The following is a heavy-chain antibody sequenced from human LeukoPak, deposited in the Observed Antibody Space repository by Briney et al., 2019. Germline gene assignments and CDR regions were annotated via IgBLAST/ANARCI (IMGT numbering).Heavy chain of an antibody. CDR1: GFTVSSNY. Sequence: GGSLRLSCAASGFTVSSNYMSWVRRAPGKGLEWVSVIYTGGSTYYSDSVKGRFTISRDSSKNTLYLQMNSLRAEDTAVYYCARVNVGFDSSGYYPTTFDYWGQGTLVTVSS. CDR2: IYTGGST. V-gene: IGHV3-53*01. J-gene: IGHJ4*02. CDR3: ARVNVGFDSSGYYPTTFDY. D-gene: IGHD3-22*01.